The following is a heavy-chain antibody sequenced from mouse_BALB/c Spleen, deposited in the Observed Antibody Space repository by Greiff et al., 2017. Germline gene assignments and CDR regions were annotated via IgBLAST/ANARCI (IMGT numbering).Heavy chain of an antibody. Sequence: EVHLVESGGGLVKPGGSLKLSCAASGFTFSDYYMYWVRQTPEKRLEWVATISDGGSYTYYPDSVKGRLTISRDNAKNNLYLQMSSLKSEDTAMYYCARDEGSPWFAYWGQGTLVTVSA. J-gene: IGHJ3*01. CDR3: ARDEGSPWFAY. D-gene: IGHD3-3*01. V-gene: IGHV5-4*02. CDR2: ISDGGSYT. CDR1: GFTFSDYY.